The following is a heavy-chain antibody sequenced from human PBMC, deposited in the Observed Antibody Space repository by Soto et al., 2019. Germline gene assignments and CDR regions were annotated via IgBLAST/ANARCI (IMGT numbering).Heavy chain of an antibody. Sequence: GGSLRLSCAASGFTFSSYGMHWVRQAPGKGLEWVAVISYDGSNKYYADSVKGRFTISRDNSMNTLYLQMNSLRAEDTAGYYCAKDTAEYYYYYGMDVWGQGTTVTVSS. J-gene: IGHJ6*02. CDR3: AKDTAEYYYYYGMDV. CDR1: GFTFSSYG. V-gene: IGHV3-30*18. CDR2: ISYDGSNK.